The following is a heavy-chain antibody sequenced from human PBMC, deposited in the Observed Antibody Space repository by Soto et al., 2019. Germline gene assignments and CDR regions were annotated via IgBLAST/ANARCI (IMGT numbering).Heavy chain of an antibody. CDR1: W. V-gene: IGHV5-51*01. J-gene: IGHJ5*02. CDR2: IYPGDSDT. D-gene: IGHD5-18*01. CDR3: ARQRDTAMVPWFDP. Sequence: WWSWVRQPPGKGLEWMGIIYPGDSDTRYSPSFQGQVTISADKSISTAYLQWSSLKDSDTAMYYCARQRDTAMVPWFDPWGQGTLVTVSS.